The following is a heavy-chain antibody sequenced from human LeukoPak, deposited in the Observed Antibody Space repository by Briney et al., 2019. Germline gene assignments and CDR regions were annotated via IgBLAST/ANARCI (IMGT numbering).Heavy chain of an antibody. D-gene: IGHD5-12*01. CDR3: VREVAY. Sequence: GGSLRLSCAASGFTFNNYMINWVRQAPGKGLEWLSYISSDSGAIYYADSVQGRFTISRGNAQKSLYLQMNSLRVEDTAVYYCVREVAYWGQGALVTVSS. CDR1: GFTFNNYM. J-gene: IGHJ4*02. CDR2: ISSDSGAI. V-gene: IGHV3-48*01.